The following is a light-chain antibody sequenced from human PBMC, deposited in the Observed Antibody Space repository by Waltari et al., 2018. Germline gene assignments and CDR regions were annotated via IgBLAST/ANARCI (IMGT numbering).Light chain of an antibody. CDR2: KVS. CDR1: QSLVHSDGITY. V-gene: IGKV2-30*02. Sequence: DVVMTQSPLSLPVTLGQPASISCRSSQSLVHSDGITYLNWFQQRPGQSPRRLIYKVSNRDSGVPDRFSGRGSGTDFTLKISRVEAEDVGVYYCMQGTHWPRTFGQGTKVEIK. CDR3: MQGTHWPRT. J-gene: IGKJ1*01.